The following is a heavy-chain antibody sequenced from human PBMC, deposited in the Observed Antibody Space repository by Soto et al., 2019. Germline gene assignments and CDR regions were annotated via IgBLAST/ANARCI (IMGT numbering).Heavy chain of an antibody. Sequence: EIELLESGGGLVQPGGSLRLSCAASGFTFTTYAMGWVRQAPGKGLEWVSSVSGSGAGTFYADSVKGRFTISRDNVKKMVYLQMNGLRAGDTAVYYCAKEALTVAGNNFDSWGQGTLVTVSS. CDR1: GFTFTTYA. J-gene: IGHJ4*02. CDR3: AKEALTVAGNNFDS. CDR2: VSGSGAGT. V-gene: IGHV3-23*01. D-gene: IGHD6-19*01.